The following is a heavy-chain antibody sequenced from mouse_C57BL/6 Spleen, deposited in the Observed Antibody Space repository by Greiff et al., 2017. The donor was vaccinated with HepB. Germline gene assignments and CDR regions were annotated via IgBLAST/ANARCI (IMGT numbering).Heavy chain of an antibody. V-gene: IGHV1-82*01. Sequence: QVQLQQSGPELVKPGASVKISCKASGYAFSSSWMNWVKQRPGKGLEWIGRIYPGDGDTNYNGKFKGKATLTADKSSSTAYMQLSSLTSEDSAVYFCARGGYDYDEGYYAMDYWGQGTSVTVSS. CDR1: GYAFSSSW. CDR3: ARGGYDYDEGYYAMDY. J-gene: IGHJ4*01. D-gene: IGHD2-4*01. CDR2: IYPGDGDT.